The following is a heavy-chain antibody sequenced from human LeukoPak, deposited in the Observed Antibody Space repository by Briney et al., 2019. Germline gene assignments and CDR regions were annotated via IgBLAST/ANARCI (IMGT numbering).Heavy chain of an antibody. D-gene: IGHD3-10*01. CDR1: GGSFSGYY. V-gene: IGHV4-34*01. CDR2: INHSGST. J-gene: IGHJ5*02. Sequence: PSETLSLTCAVYGGSFSGYYWSWIRQPPGEGLEWIGEINHSGSTNYNPSLKSRVTISVDTSKNQFSLKLSSVTAADTAVYYCARSRGRKNWFDPWGQGTLVTVSS. CDR3: ARSRGRKNWFDP.